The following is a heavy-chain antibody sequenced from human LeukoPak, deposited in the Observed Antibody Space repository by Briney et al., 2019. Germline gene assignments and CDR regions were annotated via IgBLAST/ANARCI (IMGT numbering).Heavy chain of an antibody. CDR1: GVNFSAYD. J-gene: IGHJ6*03. D-gene: IGHD6-19*01. CDR3: ARDSGYSSDLDYYYMDV. Sequence: GGSLRLSCAASGVNFSAYDMHWVRQPPGKGLEWVSAIGSIGDTYYTGAVKGRFSISRENAKNALYLQMNSLRAGDTAVYYCARDSGYSSDLDYYYMDVWGKGTTVTVSS. CDR2: IGSIGDT. V-gene: IGHV3-13*01.